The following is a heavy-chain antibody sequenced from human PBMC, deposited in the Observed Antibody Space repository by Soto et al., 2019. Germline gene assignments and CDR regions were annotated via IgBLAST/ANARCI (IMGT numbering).Heavy chain of an antibody. CDR2: ISYEGSNK. V-gene: IGHV3-30-3*01. CDR3: ARELPGLERRPDY. J-gene: IGHJ4*02. D-gene: IGHD1-1*01. Sequence: PGGSLRLSCAASGFTFISYAMHWVRQAPGTGLEWVAVISYEGSNKYYADSVKGRFTISRDNSKNTLYLQMNSLRAEDTAVYYCARELPGLERRPDYWGQGTLVTVSS. CDR1: GFTFISYA.